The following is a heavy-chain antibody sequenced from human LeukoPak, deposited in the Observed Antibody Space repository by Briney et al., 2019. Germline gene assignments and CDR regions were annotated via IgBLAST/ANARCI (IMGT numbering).Heavy chain of an antibody. V-gene: IGHV1-2*02. Sequence: GASVKVSCKASGYTFTGYYMHWVRQAPGQGLEWMGWINPNSGGTNYAQKFQGRVTTTRDTSISTAYMELSRLRSDDTAVYYCARDMDYYDSSGYYSPPYFDYWGQGTLVTVSS. CDR1: GYTFTGYY. CDR3: ARDMDYYDSSGYYSPPYFDY. CDR2: INPNSGGT. D-gene: IGHD3-22*01. J-gene: IGHJ4*02.